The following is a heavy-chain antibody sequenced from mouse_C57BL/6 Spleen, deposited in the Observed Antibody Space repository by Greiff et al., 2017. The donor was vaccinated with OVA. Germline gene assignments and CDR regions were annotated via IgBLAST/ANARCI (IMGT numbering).Heavy chain of an antibody. D-gene: IGHD2-5*01. CDR1: GYTFTDYN. V-gene: IGHV1-22*01. CDR3: ARQPPLYSNYGGDY. Sequence: VQLQQSGPELVKPGASVKMSCKASGYTFTDYNMHWVKQSHGKSLEWIGYINPNNGGTSYNQQFKGKATLTVNKSSSTAYMELRSLTSEDSAVYYCARQPPLYSNYGGDYWGQGTTLTVSS. J-gene: IGHJ2*01. CDR2: INPNNGGT.